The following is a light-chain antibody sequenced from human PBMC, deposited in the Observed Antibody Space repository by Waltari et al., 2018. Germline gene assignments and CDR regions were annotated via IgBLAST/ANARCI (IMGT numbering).Light chain of an antibody. Sequence: DIVMTQSPDSLAVSLGERATINCKSSQSVLYSSNNKNYLVWYQQKPGQPPKLHIYWASTRESGVPDRFSGSGSGTDFTLTISSLQAEDVAVYYCQQYYSTPLTFGQGTKVEIK. CDR1: QSVLYSSNNKNY. CDR2: WAS. CDR3: QQYYSTPLT. V-gene: IGKV4-1*01. J-gene: IGKJ1*01.